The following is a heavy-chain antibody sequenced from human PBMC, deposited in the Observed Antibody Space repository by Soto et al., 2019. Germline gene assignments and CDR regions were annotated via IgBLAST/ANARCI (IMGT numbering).Heavy chain of an antibody. D-gene: IGHD6-6*01. CDR3: ARGLRSVLDY. V-gene: IGHV3-33*01. Sequence: QVHLVESGGGVVQPGGSLRLSCVASGFTFSNFGMHWVRQAPGKGLEWVAVISNDERIKQYADSVRGRFALSRDNSKNTLYLQMTSMRDEDTAIYYCARGLRSVLDYWGQGTLIAVSS. CDR2: ISNDERIK. J-gene: IGHJ4*02. CDR1: GFTFSNFG.